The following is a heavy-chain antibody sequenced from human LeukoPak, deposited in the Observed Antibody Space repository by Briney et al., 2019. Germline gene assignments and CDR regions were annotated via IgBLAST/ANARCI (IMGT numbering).Heavy chain of an antibody. V-gene: IGHV4-34*01. J-gene: IGHJ4*02. Sequence: SETLSLTCAVYGGSFSRYYWSWIRQSPGKGLEWIAEIDHRGDTDYNPSVKSRVTISVDTSKNQFSLKVRSLSAADTAVYYCTRGPTISETGYFDFWGQGTLVTVSS. CDR3: TRGPTISETGYFDF. CDR1: GGSFSRYY. D-gene: IGHD7-27*01. CDR2: IDHRGDT.